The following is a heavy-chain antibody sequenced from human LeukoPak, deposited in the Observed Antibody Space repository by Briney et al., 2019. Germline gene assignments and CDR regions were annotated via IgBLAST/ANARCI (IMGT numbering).Heavy chain of an antibody. V-gene: IGHV1-69*08. CDR1: GGTSSSYT. J-gene: IGHJ4*02. CDR3: AKGLSIVPKYFDY. D-gene: IGHD2-2*01. CDR2: IIPVLRRT. Sequence: SVKVSCKASGGTSSSYTIVWVRQAPGQGLELMGRIIPVLRRTHYAQKFQGRVTMTRNTSISTAYMELRSLRSDDTAVYYCAKGLSIVPKYFDYWGQGILVTVSS.